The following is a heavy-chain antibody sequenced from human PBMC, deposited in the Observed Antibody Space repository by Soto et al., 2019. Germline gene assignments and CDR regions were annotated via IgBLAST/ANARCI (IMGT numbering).Heavy chain of an antibody. D-gene: IGHD5-12*01. V-gene: IGHV1-69*08. CDR1: GGTFSTST. Sequence: QVQLVQSGAEVKKPGSSVKVSCKASGGTFSTSTFTWVRQAPGQGLEWMGRTIPLLNVADYAQDFQGRVTITADKSTSTAYRELTSLTSKDTAVYYCVRDSPIGSTYSGYDAIDSWGQGTLVTVSS. CDR2: TIPLLNVA. CDR3: VRDSPIGSTYSGYDAIDS. J-gene: IGHJ4*02.